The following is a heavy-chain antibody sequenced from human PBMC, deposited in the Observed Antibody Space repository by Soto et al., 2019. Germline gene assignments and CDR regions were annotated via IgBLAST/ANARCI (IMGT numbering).Heavy chain of an antibody. CDR1: GGSISNSANH. Sequence: QVQLQESGPGLVRPSQTLSLSCTVSGGSISNSANHWSWIRQHPGEGLEWIGYIYYSGGTYYSPALKGRVTMSIDASKNQCSLKLSSVTAADTAVYSCAKGVRGVPNWFDRWGRGTLATVSS. CDR3: AKGVRGVPNWFDR. J-gene: IGHJ5*02. CDR2: IYYSGGT. D-gene: IGHD3-10*01. V-gene: IGHV4-31*03.